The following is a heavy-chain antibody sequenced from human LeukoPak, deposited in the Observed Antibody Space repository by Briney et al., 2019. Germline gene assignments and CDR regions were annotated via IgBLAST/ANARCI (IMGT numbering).Heavy chain of an antibody. J-gene: IGHJ3*02. Sequence: ASVTVSCKASGYTFTSYYMQWVRQAAGQGLEWMGLINPSGGSTSYAQKFQGRVTMTRDTSTSTVYMELSSLRSEDTAVYYCARDLYSSGWTDAFDIWGQGTMVTVSS. CDR1: GYTFTSYY. CDR2: INPSGGST. CDR3: ARDLYSSGWTDAFDI. D-gene: IGHD6-19*01. V-gene: IGHV1-46*01.